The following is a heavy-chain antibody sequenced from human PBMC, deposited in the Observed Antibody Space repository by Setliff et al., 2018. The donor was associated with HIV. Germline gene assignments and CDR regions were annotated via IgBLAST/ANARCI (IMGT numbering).Heavy chain of an antibody. V-gene: IGHV1-18*01. Sequence: ASVKVSCKASGYTFVDDGITWVRQAPGQGLEWMGWIGACNGDTKYAQKFQDRVTMTIDTSASTAYMGLRSLTSDDTAMYYCSRDRSATWTPTTYWGQGTLVTVSS. CDR2: IGACNGDT. D-gene: IGHD6-25*01. J-gene: IGHJ4*02. CDR1: GYTFVDDG. CDR3: SRDRSATWTPTTY.